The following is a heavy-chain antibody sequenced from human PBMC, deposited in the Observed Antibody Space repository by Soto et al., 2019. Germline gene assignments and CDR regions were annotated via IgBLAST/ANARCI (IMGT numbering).Heavy chain of an antibody. CDR3: ARYIPGVRYYGMDV. V-gene: IGHV3-23*01. CDR2: IGESGTTT. D-gene: IGHD2-2*01. CDR1: GFTFSSYA. Sequence: EVQVLASGGGLVQPGESLSLSCAASGFTFSSYALKWVRRPPGKGLEWVSLIGESGTTTYYADSEKGRLTISRDNSGNTLFLEMYSLRAEDTAVYYCARYIPGVRYYGMDVWGQGTTVTVSS. J-gene: IGHJ6*02.